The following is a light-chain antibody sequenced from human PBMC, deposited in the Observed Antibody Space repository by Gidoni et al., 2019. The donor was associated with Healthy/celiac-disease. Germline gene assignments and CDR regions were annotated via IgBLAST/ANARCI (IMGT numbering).Light chain of an antibody. CDR3: QSYDSSLSGPNWV. V-gene: IGLV1-40*01. CDR1: SSNTGAGYD. CDR2: GNS. J-gene: IGLJ3*02. Sequence: QSVLTQPPSVSGAPGQRVPISCTGSSSNTGAGYDVHWYQQLPGTAPKLLIYGNSNRPSGVPDRFSGSKSGTSASLAITGLQAEDEADYYCQSYDSSLSGPNWVFGGGTKLTVL.